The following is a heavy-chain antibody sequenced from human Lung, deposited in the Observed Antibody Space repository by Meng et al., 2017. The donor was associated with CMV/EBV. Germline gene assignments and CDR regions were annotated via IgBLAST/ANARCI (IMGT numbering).Heavy chain of an antibody. CDR2: IHHSGSA. CDR3: ASFDHIPRRNYFDY. CDR1: GGSMSSGNWY. J-gene: IGHJ4*02. V-gene: IGHV4-30-4*01. Sequence: QGGLQESCPGLVEPSQTLSLTCRVPGGSMSSGNWYWSWIRQPPGKGLEWIGYIHHSGSAYYNPSLKSRVSISVDTSKNQFSLILNSMTAADTAVYYCASFDHIPRRNYFDYWGQGTLVTVSS. D-gene: IGHD2-21*01.